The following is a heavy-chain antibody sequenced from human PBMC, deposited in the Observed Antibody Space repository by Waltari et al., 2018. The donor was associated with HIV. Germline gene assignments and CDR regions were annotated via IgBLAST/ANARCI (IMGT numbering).Heavy chain of an antibody. J-gene: IGHJ6*02. CDR1: GFPFSTSS. CDR3: ARDLKDYDFWSPVDV. D-gene: IGHD3-3*01. CDR2: IKQDGSEK. V-gene: IGHV3-7*01. Sequence: EVPLVESGGGLVQPGGSLRFPCAAPGFPFSTSSSTWVRQAPGKGLEWLANIKQDGSEKYYADSVKGRFTVSRDNNKKSLYLQMSSLRAEDTAVYYCARDLKDYDFWSPVDVWGQGTTVTVSS.